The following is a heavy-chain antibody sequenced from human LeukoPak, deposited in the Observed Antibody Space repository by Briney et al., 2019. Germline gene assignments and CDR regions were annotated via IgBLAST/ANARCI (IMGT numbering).Heavy chain of an antibody. CDR1: RFTFNSYA. D-gene: IGHD6-19*01. CDR3: AKDPGTSGWGLDS. CDR2: IGGSNGIT. V-gene: IGHV3-23*01. Sequence: PGGSLRLSCAASRFTFNSYAMSWVRQAPGKGLEWVSVIGGSNGITFYVGSVKGRFTISRDNSKDTLYLQMNSLRAEDTAVYYCAKDPGTSGWGLDSWGRGTLVTVSS. J-gene: IGHJ4*02.